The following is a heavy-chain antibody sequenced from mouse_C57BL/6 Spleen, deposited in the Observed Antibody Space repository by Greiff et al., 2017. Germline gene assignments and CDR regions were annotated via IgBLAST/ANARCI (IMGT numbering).Heavy chain of an antibody. CDR1: GYTFTSYW. CDR2: IDPSDSYT. D-gene: IGHD4-1*01. J-gene: IGHJ2*01. Sequence: QVQLQQPGAELVMPGASVKLSCKASGYTFTSYWMHWVKQRPGQGLEWIGEIDPSDSYTNYNQKFKGKSTLTVAKASSTAYMQLSSLTSEDSAVYYCARTGYFDYWGQGTTLTVSS. CDR3: ARTGYFDY. V-gene: IGHV1-69*01.